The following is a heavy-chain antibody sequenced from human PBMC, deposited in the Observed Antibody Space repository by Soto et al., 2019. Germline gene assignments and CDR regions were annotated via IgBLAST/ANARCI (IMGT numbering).Heavy chain of an antibody. Sequence: GETLKISCKGSGYRFSTYWIGWVRQMPGKGLEWMGIIHPGDSETTYNPSFQGQVTFSADKSTNTAYLQWSSLKASDTAMYYCARIDNGGYNYYYYGMDAWRQGTTVTVSS. CDR1: GYRFSTYW. V-gene: IGHV5-51*01. CDR3: ARIDNGGYNYYYYGMDA. CDR2: IHPGDSET. J-gene: IGHJ6*02. D-gene: IGHD3-22*01.